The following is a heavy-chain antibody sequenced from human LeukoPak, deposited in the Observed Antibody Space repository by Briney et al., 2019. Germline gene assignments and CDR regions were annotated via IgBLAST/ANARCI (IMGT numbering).Heavy chain of an antibody. CDR2: IKQDGSEK. CDR1: GFTFSRYW. J-gene: IGHJ4*02. D-gene: IGHD3-22*01. CDR3: ASFSGYYYYFDH. V-gene: IGHV3-7*01. Sequence: QSGGSLRLSCAVSGFTFSRYWMTWVRQAPGKGLEWVANIKQDGSEKYYVDSVKGRFTISRDNAKNSLYLQMNSLRAEDTAVYYCASFSGYYYYFDHWGQGTLVTVSP.